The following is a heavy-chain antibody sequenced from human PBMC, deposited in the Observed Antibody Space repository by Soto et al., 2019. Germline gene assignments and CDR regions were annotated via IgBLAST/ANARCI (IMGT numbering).Heavy chain of an antibody. J-gene: IGHJ1*01. V-gene: IGHV3-64*01. D-gene: IGHD6-19*01. CDR1: GFTFSSYA. CDR3: ARANSSGWNAEYFQH. CDR2: ISSNGGST. Sequence: EVQLVESGGGLVQPGGSLRLSCAASGFTFSSYAMHWVRQAPGKGLEYVSAISSNGGSTYYANSVKGRFTISRDNSKNTLYLQMGSLRAEDMAVYYCARANSSGWNAEYFQHWGQGTLVTVSS.